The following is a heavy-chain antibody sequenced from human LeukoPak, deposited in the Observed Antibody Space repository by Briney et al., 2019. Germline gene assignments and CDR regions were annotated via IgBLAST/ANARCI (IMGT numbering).Heavy chain of an antibody. Sequence: ASVKVSCKASGYTFTSYGISWVRQAPGQGLEWMGWISAYNGNTNYAQKLQGRVTMTTDTSTSTAYMELRSLRYDDTAVYYCAREGYCSSTSCPDYYYYYGMDVWGQGTTVTVSS. CDR2: ISAYNGNT. J-gene: IGHJ6*02. V-gene: IGHV1-18*01. D-gene: IGHD2-2*01. CDR1: GYTFTSYG. CDR3: AREGYCSSTSCPDYYYYYGMDV.